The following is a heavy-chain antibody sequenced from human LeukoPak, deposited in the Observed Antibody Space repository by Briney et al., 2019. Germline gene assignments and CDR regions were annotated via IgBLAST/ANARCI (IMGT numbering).Heavy chain of an antibody. Sequence: GGSLRLSCTASAFAFSNHAMSWVRQAPGKGLEWVSSISISGGTTYYTDSVKGRFAISRENSKSTLYLQMNNLGADDTAVYYCANEIRPNDYWGQGTLVTVSS. CDR3: ANEIRPNDY. CDR2: ISISGGTT. CDR1: AFAFSNHA. J-gene: IGHJ4*02. V-gene: IGHV3-23*01. D-gene: IGHD4-17*01.